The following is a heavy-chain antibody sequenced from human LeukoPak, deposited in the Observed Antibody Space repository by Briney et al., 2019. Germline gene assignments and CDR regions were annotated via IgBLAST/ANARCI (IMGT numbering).Heavy chain of an antibody. D-gene: IGHD3-22*01. Sequence: SETLSLTCTVSGGSISSYHWSCIRQPPGKGLEGIGYIYDSGRTNYNPSLKSRVTISGDTSKNQLSLKLSSVTAADTAVYYCARVEYYYDSSGYYYNRYFQHWGQGTLVTVSS. V-gene: IGHV4-59*01. J-gene: IGHJ1*01. CDR2: IYDSGRT. CDR1: GGSISSYH. CDR3: ARVEYYYDSSGYYYNRYFQH.